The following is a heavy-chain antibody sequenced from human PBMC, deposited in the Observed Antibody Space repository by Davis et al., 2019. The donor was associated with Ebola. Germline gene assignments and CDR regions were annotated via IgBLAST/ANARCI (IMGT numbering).Heavy chain of an antibody. D-gene: IGHD1-7*01. Sequence: GESLKISCAASGFSFSNGMNWVPQPXPPXXXXXXLLSPHVRTQYYACSVQGRFTISRDTLKSTLYLQMNSLRTKDTAVYFCAKFSHYRTGTTSYGMDVWGQGTTVTVSS. CDR1: GFSFSNG. V-gene: IGHV3-30*18. J-gene: IGHJ6*02. CDR3: AKFSHYRTGTTSYGMDV. CDR2: LSPHVRTQ.